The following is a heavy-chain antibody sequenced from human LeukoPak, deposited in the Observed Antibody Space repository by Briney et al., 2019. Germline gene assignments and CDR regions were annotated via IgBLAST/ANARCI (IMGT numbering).Heavy chain of an antibody. CDR2: IYYTGST. J-gene: IGHJ6*02. D-gene: IGHD2-2*01. CDR1: GGSIGSDY. Sequence: SETLSLTCTVSGGSIGSDYWSWIRQPPGKGLEWIGYIYYTGSTNYNPSLKSRVTISIDTSKNHFSLKLSSVTAADTAVYYCARGGRSGYCSSSSCSDYYYYYGMDVWGQGTTVTVSS. V-gene: IGHV4-59*01. CDR3: ARGGRSGYCSSSSCSDYYYYYGMDV.